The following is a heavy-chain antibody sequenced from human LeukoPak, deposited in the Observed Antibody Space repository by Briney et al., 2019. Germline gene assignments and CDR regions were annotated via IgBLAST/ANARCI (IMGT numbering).Heavy chain of an antibody. Sequence: SETLSLTCTVSGYSIRSGFYWGWIRQPPGKGLEWIGNIYHSGITYYTPSLKSRVTISVDTTKNQFYLNLSSVTAADTAVYFCARAVGSFDWLPLFDYWGQGTLVTVSS. V-gene: IGHV4-38-2*02. CDR3: ARAVGSFDWLPLFDY. J-gene: IGHJ4*02. CDR1: GYSIRSGFY. CDR2: IYHSGIT. D-gene: IGHD3-9*01.